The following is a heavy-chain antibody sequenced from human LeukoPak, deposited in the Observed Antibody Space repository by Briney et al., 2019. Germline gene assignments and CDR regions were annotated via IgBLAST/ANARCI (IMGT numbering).Heavy chain of an antibody. V-gene: IGHV4-61*08. J-gene: IGHJ6*02. Sequence: PSQTLSLTCTVFGGSISSGGYYWSWIRQPPGKGLEWIGYIYYSGSTNYNPSLKSRVTISVDTSKNQFSLKLSSVTAADTAVYYCARVPYYYAMDVWGQGTTVTVSS. CDR2: IYYSGST. CDR1: GGSISSGGYY. CDR3: ARVPYYYAMDV.